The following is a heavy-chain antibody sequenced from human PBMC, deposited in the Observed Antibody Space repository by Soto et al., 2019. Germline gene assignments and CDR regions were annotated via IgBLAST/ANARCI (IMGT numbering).Heavy chain of an antibody. CDR2: ISIRGDYR. D-gene: IGHD4-17*01. CDR3: ATHGGFDF. CDR1: GFTFSSSG. V-gene: IGHV3-23*01. J-gene: IGHJ3*01. Sequence: EGQLLQSGGGLVQPGESLRLSCAASGFTFSSSGMSWVRQAPGKGLEWVSSISIRGDYRYYTDSVKGRFTISRDNSKNTLYLQMSSLTAEDKALYYCATHGGFDFWGQGTMVAVSS.